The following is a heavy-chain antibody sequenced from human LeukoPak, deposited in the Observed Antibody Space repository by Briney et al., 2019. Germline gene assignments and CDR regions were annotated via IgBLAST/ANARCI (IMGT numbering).Heavy chain of an antibody. CDR2: IYSGGST. CDR1: GFTVSSNY. CDR3: ARYDSNYGGFDY. J-gene: IGHJ4*02. D-gene: IGHD4-11*01. V-gene: IGHV3-53*01. Sequence: GGSLRLSCAASGFTVSSNYMSWVRQAPGKGLEWVSIIYSGGSTYYADSVKGRFTISRGNSKNTLYLQMNSLRAEDTAVYYCARYDSNYGGFDYWGQGTLVTVSS.